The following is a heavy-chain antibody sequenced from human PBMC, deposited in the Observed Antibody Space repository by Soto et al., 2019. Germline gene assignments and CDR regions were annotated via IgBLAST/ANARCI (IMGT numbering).Heavy chain of an antibody. J-gene: IGHJ4*02. Sequence: QVQLQESGPGLVKPSQTLSLTCTVSGGSISSGDYYWSWIRQPPGKGLEGIGYIYYSGSTYYNPSLKSRVTISVDTSKNQFSLKLSSVTAADTAVYYCARVPSYSGFLLYYFDYWGQGTLVTVSS. CDR2: IYYSGST. CDR1: GGSISSGDYY. CDR3: ARVPSYSGFLLYYFDY. D-gene: IGHD5-12*01. V-gene: IGHV4-30-4*01.